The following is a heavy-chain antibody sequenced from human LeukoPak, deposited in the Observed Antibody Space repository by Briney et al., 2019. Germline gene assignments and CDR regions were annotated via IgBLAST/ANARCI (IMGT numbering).Heavy chain of an antibody. V-gene: IGHV4-39*01. CDR3: AGRPAGY. Sequence: PSETLSLTCTVSGGSIRRSSYHWGWLRQPPGKGLEWIGSIYHSGSTYYNPSLKSRVTIFADTSKNQVSLQLSSVTAADTAVYYCAGRPAGYWGQGTLVTVSS. J-gene: IGHJ4*02. CDR1: GGSIRRSSYH. CDR2: IYHSGST.